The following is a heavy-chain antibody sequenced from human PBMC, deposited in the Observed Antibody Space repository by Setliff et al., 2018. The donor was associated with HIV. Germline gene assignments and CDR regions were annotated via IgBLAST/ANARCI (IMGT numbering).Heavy chain of an antibody. CDR3: AKTVVGDSYALPNDGFDI. CDR1: GYSISCSHW. D-gene: IGHD3-16*01. CDR2: IYYSGST. J-gene: IGHJ3*02. V-gene: IGHV4-28*06. Sequence: SETLSLTCAVSGYSISCSHWWGWIRQPPGKGLEWIGYIYYSGSTNYNPSLKSRATMSVDTSNNRFSLKLSSVTALDTAVYYCAKTVVGDSYALPNDGFDIWGQGTMVTVSS.